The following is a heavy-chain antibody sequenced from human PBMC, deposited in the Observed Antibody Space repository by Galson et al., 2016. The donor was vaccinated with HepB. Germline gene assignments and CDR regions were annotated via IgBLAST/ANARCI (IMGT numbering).Heavy chain of an antibody. V-gene: IGHV1-69*13. CDR1: GGTFSSYA. Sequence: SVKVSCKASGGTFSSYAISWVRQAPGQGLEWMGGIIPILGTTNHAQKFQGRVTVTADEITRTLYMELSRLRSEDTAVYYCARSSYYFGTGSDRGVYYYYAMDVWGQGTTVTASS. D-gene: IGHD3-10*01. CDR2: IIPILGTT. J-gene: IGHJ6*02. CDR3: ARSSYYFGTGSDRGVYYYYAMDV.